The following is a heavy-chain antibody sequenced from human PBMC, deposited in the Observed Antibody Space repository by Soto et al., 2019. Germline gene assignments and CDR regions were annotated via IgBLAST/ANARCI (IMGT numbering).Heavy chain of an antibody. CDR1: GGSISSGDYY. V-gene: IGHV4-30-4*01. CDR2: IYYSGST. D-gene: IGHD6-13*01. J-gene: IGHJ6*02. Sequence: SETLSLTCTVSGGSISSGDYYWSWIRQPPGKGLEWIGYIYYSGSTYYNPSLKSRVTISVDTSKNQFSLKLSSVTAADTAVYYCARAVGQQLAPGMDVWGQGTTVTVSS. CDR3: ARAVGQQLAPGMDV.